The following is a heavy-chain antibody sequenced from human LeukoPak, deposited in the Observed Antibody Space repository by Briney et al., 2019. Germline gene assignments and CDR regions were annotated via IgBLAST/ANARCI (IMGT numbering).Heavy chain of an antibody. Sequence: SETLSLTCTLSGVSITNSRYYWGWIRQPPGQGLEWIGSISYSGNTYYNPSLKSRVTISVDTSKNQFSLKLISVTAADTAVYYCADLYSGSGGNYWGQGTLVTVSS. V-gene: IGHV4-39*01. CDR2: ISYSGNT. CDR1: GVSITNSRYY. CDR3: ADLYSGSGGNY. J-gene: IGHJ4*02. D-gene: IGHD6-6*01.